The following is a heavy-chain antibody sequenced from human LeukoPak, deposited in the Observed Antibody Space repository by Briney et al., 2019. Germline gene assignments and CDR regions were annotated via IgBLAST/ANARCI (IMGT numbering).Heavy chain of an antibody. CDR3: AKELALRYFDWLAPNYYYYYGMDV. Sequence: PGGSLRLSCAASGFIFSTYGMYWVRQAPGKGLEWVAFIRHDGSIKYYADSVKGRFTISRDNSKNTLYLQMNSLRAEDTAVYYCAKELALRYFDWLAPNYYYYYGMDVWGQGTTVTVSS. D-gene: IGHD3-9*01. V-gene: IGHV3-30*02. CDR2: IRHDGSIK. CDR1: GFIFSTYG. J-gene: IGHJ6*02.